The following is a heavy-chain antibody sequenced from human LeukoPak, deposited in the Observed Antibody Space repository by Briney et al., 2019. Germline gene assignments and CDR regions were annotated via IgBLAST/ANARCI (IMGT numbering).Heavy chain of an antibody. J-gene: IGHJ3*02. V-gene: IGHV3-23*01. CDR2: ISGSGGST. Sequence: GGSLRLSCAASGFTFSSYAMSWVRQAPGKGLEWVSAISGSGGSTYYADSVKGRFTISRDNSKNTLYLQMNSLRADDTAMYYCARGLYYYDSHDTFNIWGQGTMVTVS. CDR3: ARGLYYYDSHDTFNI. CDR1: GFTFSSYA. D-gene: IGHD3-22*01.